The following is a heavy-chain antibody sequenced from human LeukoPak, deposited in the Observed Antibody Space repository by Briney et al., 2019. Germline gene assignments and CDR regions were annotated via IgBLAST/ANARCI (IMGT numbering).Heavy chain of an antibody. CDR2: ISSSGSTI. CDR3: AKCSESYGNDAFDI. CDR1: GFTFSSYE. V-gene: IGHV3-48*03. J-gene: IGHJ3*02. Sequence: GGSLRLSCAASGFTFSSYEMNWVRQAPGKGLEWVSYISSSGSTIYYADSVKGRFTISRDNSKNTLYLQMNSLRADDTAIYYCAKCSESYGNDAFDIWGQGTMVTVSS. D-gene: IGHD5-18*01.